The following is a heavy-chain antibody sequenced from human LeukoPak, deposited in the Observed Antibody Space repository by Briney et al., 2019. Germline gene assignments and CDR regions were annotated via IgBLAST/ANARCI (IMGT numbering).Heavy chain of an antibody. CDR3: AKATGSGWAYYGMDV. J-gene: IGHJ6*02. CDR2: ISWNSGSI. D-gene: IGHD6-19*01. CDR1: GFTFDDYA. Sequence: GRSLRLSCAASGFTFDDYAMHWVRQAPGKGLEWVSGISWNSGSIGYADSVKGRFTISRDNAKNSLYLQMNSLRAEDTALYYCAKATGSGWAYYGMDVWGQGTTVTVSS. V-gene: IGHV3-9*01.